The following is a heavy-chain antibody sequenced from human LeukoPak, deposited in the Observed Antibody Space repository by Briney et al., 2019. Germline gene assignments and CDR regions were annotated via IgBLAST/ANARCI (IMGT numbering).Heavy chain of an antibody. Sequence: GGXLXXXXXAXXXTXSSXXMSWVXQAPGKGLEWVSAISGSGGSTYYADSVKGRFTISRDNSKNTLYLQMNSLRAEDTAVYYCAKDAAAAAWWGQGTLVTVSS. CDR1: XXTXSSXX. J-gene: IGHJ4*02. CDR2: ISGSGGST. V-gene: IGHV3-23*01. D-gene: IGHD6-13*01. CDR3: AKDAAAAAW.